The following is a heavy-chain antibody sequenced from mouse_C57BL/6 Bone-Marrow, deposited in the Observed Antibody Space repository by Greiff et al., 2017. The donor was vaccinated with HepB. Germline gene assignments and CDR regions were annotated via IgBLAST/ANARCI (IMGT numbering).Heavy chain of an antibody. V-gene: IGHV6-3*01. Sequence: EVKLVESGGGLVQPGGSMKLSCVASGFTFSNYWMNWVRQSPEKGLEWVAQIRLKSDNYATHYAESVKGRFTISRDDSKSSVYLQMNNLRAEDTGIYYCTGPTGFDYWGQGTTLTVSS. CDR2: IRLKSDNYAT. J-gene: IGHJ2*01. D-gene: IGHD4-1*02. CDR1: GFTFSNYW. CDR3: TGPTGFDY.